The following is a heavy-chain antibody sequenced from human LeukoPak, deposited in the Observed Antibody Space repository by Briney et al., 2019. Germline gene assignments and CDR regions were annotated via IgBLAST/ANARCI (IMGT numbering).Heavy chain of an antibody. Sequence: GRSLRLSCAASGFTFSSYGMHWVRQAPGKGLEWVAVISYDGSNKYYADSVKGRFTISRDNSKNTLYLQMNSLRAEDTAVYYCAKGGANWYFDYWGQGTLVTVSS. V-gene: IGHV3-30*18. CDR1: GFTFSSYG. J-gene: IGHJ4*02. D-gene: IGHD1-1*01. CDR2: ISYDGSNK. CDR3: AKGGANWYFDY.